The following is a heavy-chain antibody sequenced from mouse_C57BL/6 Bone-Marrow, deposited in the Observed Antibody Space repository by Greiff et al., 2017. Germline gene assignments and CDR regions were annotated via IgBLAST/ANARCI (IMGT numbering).Heavy chain of an antibody. CDR1: GYTFTSYG. Sequence: QVQLQQSGAELVRPGASVKLSCKASGYTFTSYGISWVKQRTGQGLDWIGEIYPRSGNPYYNEKFKGKATLTVDKSSSPAYMELSSLTAEDSAVYLCASRQLEAWIAYWGQGTLVTVSA. V-gene: IGHV1-81*01. J-gene: IGHJ3*01. CDR3: ASRQLEAWIAY. CDR2: IYPRSGNP. D-gene: IGHD3-2*01.